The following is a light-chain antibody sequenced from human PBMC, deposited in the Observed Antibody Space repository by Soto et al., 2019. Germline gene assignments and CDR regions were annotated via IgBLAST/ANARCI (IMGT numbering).Light chain of an antibody. V-gene: IGKV3-15*01. CDR1: QNVKTR. J-gene: IGKJ4*01. CDR3: QQYDEWPLT. CDR2: DAF. Sequence: EKVMTQSPATLSVSPGERATLSCRASQNVKTRLAWYQQKPGQAPRLLIFDAFTRATGIPARFSSSASGTDFTLTISSLQSEDSAVYYCQQYDEWPLTFGGGTKVEIK.